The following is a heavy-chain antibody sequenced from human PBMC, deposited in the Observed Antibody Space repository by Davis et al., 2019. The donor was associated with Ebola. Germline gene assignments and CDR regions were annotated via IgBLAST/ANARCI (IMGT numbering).Heavy chain of an antibody. Sequence: SETLSLTCSVSGGSISSYYWSWIRQPPGKGLEWIGSIYYSGSTNYSPSLKTRLTISLDTPKNQFSLKLNSVTAADTAVYYCASWELLGWFDPWGQGTLVTVSS. D-gene: IGHD1-26*01. V-gene: IGHV4-59*12. J-gene: IGHJ5*02. CDR1: GGSISSYY. CDR3: ASWELLGWFDP. CDR2: IYYSGST.